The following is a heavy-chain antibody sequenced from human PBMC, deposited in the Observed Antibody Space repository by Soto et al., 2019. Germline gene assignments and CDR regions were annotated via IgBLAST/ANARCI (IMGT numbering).Heavy chain of an antibody. CDR3: SGWSYYYDSSGYYDLADY. V-gene: IGHV3-30-3*01. D-gene: IGHD3-22*01. J-gene: IGHJ4*02. Sequence: GESLRLSCAASGFTFSSYAMHWVRQAPGKGLEWVAVISYDGSNKYYADSVKGRFTISRDNSKNTLYLQMNSLRAEDTAVYYCSGWSYYYDSSGYYDLADYWGQGT. CDR1: GFTFSSYA. CDR2: ISYDGSNK.